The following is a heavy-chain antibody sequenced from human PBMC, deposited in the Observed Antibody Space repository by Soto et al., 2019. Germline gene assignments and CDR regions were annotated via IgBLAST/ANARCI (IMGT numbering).Heavy chain of an antibody. V-gene: IGHV3-11*01. Sequence: QVQLVESGGGLVKPGGSLRLSCPASGFTFSDYYMSWIRQAPGKGLEWVSYISHGSTTIYYTDSVKGRFTISRDNAKNSLYLQMNSLRAEDTAVYYCARDRAYPDAFDIWGQATMVTVSS. CDR2: ISHGSTTI. J-gene: IGHJ3*02. CDR3: ARDRAYPDAFDI. CDR1: GFTFSDYY.